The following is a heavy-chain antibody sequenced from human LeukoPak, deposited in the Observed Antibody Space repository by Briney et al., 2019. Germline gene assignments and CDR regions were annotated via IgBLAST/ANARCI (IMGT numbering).Heavy chain of an antibody. J-gene: IGHJ2*01. V-gene: IGHV4-39*02. CDR2: IYYSGST. D-gene: IGHD1-26*01. Sequence: SETLSLTCTVSGGSISSSSYYWGWIRQPPGKGLEWIGSIYYSGSTYYNPSLKSRVTISADTSKNQFSLKLSSVTAADTAVYYCAREELLWGYWYFDLWGRGTLVTVSS. CDR1: GGSISSSSYY. CDR3: AREELLWGYWYFDL.